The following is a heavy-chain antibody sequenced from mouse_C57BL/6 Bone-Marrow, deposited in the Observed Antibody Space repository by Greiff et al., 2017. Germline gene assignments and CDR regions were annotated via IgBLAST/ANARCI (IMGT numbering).Heavy chain of an antibody. CDR2: INPNNGGT. V-gene: IGHV1-26*01. CDR1: GYTFTDYY. Sequence: EVQLQQSGPELVKPGASVKISCKASGYTFTDYYMNWVKQSHGKSLEWIGDINPNNGGTSYNQKFKGKATLTVDKSYNKAYMELRSLTSEDSAVYYCAREGVYYDYYAMDYWGQGTSVTVSS. J-gene: IGHJ4*01. D-gene: IGHD2-1*01. CDR3: AREGVYYDYYAMDY.